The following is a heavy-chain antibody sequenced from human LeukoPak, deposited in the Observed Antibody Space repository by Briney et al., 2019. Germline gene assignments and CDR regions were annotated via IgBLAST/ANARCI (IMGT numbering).Heavy chain of an antibody. CDR3: ARSYSSGWYGYFDY. D-gene: IGHD6-19*01. Sequence: PGGSLRLSCAASGFTFDDYAMHWVRQAPGKGLEWVLGISWNSGSIGYADSVKGRFTISRDNAKNSLYLQMNSLRAEDMALYYCARSYSSGWYGYFDYWGQGTLVTVSS. V-gene: IGHV3-9*03. CDR2: ISWNSGSI. J-gene: IGHJ4*02. CDR1: GFTFDDYA.